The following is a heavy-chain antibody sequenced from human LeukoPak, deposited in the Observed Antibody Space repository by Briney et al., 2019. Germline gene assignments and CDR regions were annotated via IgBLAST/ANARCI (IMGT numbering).Heavy chain of an antibody. Sequence: PGGSLRLSCAASGFTFSNAWMSWVRQAPGKGLEWVGRIKSKTDGGTTDYAAPVKGRFTISRDDSKTTLYLQMNSLKTEDTAVYYCTTDPIVVVPAARGQGTLVTVSS. V-gene: IGHV3-15*01. CDR1: GFTFSNAW. D-gene: IGHD2-2*01. J-gene: IGHJ4*02. CDR2: IKSKTDGGTT. CDR3: TTDPIVVVPAA.